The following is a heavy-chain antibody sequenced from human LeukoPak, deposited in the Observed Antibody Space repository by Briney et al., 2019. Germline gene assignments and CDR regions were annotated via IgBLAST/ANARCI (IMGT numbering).Heavy chain of an antibody. D-gene: IGHD4-17*01. J-gene: IGHJ3*02. V-gene: IGHV4-34*01. CDR3: AGVLGYGDYGKDAFDI. CDR2: INHSGST. CDR1: GGSFSGYY. Sequence: SETLSLTCAVYGGSFSGYYWSWIRQPPGKGLEWIGEINHSGSTNYNPSLKSRVTISVDTSKNQFSPKLSSVTAADTAVYYCAGVLGYGDYGKDAFDIWGQGTMVTVSS.